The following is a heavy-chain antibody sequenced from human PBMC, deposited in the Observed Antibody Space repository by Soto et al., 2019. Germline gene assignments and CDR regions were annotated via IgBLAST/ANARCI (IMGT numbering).Heavy chain of an antibody. CDR2: IKQDGSEK. D-gene: IGHD6-13*01. CDR3: ARLTYSSSWYASPDYFDY. V-gene: IGHV3-7*01. Sequence: EVQLVESGGGLVQPGGSLRLSCAASGFTFSSYWMSWVRQAPGKGLEWVANIKQDGSEKYYVDSVKGRFTISRDNAKNSLYLQMNSLRAEDTAVYYCARLTYSSSWYASPDYFDYWGQGTLVTVSS. J-gene: IGHJ4*02. CDR1: GFTFSSYW.